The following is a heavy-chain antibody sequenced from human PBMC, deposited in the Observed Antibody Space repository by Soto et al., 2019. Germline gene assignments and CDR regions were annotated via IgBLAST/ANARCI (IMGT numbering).Heavy chain of an antibody. V-gene: IGHV4-31*03. J-gene: IGHJ6*02. CDR1: GGSISSGGYY. CDR3: ARDPLYCSGGSCYSYYYYGMDV. D-gene: IGHD2-15*01. Sequence: PSETLSLTCTVSGGSISSGGYYWSWIRQHPGKGLEWIGYIYYSGSTYYNPSLKSRVTISVDTSKSQFSLKLSSVTAADTAVYYCARDPLYCSGGSCYSYYYYGMDVWGQGTTVTVSS. CDR2: IYYSGST.